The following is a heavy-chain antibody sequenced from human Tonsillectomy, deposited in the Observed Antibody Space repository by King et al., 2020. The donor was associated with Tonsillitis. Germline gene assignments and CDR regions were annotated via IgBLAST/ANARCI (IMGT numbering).Heavy chain of an antibody. CDR3: ARETHTYHYYIDV. CDR2: INSDGSST. J-gene: IGHJ6*03. CDR1: GFTFSSYC. V-gene: IGHV3-74*01. Sequence: VQLVESGGGLVQPGGSLRLSCAASGFTFSSYCMHWVRQAPGKGLVWVSRINSDGSSTTYADSVKGRFTISRDNAKNTLYLQMNSLRAEDSAVYYCARETHTYHYYIDVWGKGTTVTVSS.